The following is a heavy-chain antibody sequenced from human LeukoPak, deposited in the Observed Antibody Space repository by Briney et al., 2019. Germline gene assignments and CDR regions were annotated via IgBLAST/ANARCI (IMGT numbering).Heavy chain of an antibody. D-gene: IGHD3-9*01. CDR1: GFTFSSYA. J-gene: IGHJ4*02. Sequence: PGGSLRLSCAASGFTFSSYAMSWVRQAPGKGLEWVSAISGSGGSTYYADSVKGRFTLSRDNSKNTLYLQMNSLRAEDTAVYYCAKDLDILTGYPYWGQGTLVTVSS. V-gene: IGHV3-23*01. CDR2: ISGSGGST. CDR3: AKDLDILTGYPY.